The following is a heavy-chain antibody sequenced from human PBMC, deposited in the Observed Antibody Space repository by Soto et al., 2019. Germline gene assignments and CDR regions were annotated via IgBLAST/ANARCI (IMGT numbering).Heavy chain of an antibody. CDR3: ARHLRQYYDSSGYYLNWFDP. J-gene: IGHJ5*02. CDR1: GGSISSSSYY. Sequence: PSETLSLTCTVSGGSISSSSYYWGWIRQPPGKGLEWIGSIYYSGSTYYNPSLKSRVTISVDTSKNQFSLKLSSVTAADTAAYYCARHLRQYYDSSGYYLNWFDPWGQGTLVTVSS. CDR2: IYYSGST. V-gene: IGHV4-39*01. D-gene: IGHD3-22*01.